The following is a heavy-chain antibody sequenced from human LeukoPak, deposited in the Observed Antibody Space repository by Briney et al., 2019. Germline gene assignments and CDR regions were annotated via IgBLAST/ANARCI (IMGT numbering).Heavy chain of an antibody. CDR1: GGSFSGYYW. J-gene: IGHJ4*02. CDR2: INADGSTT. Sequence: ETLSLTCAVYGGSFSGYYWMHWVRQAPGKGLVWVSRINADGSTTSYADSVRGRFTISRDNAKNTLYLQMNSLRAEDTAVYYCATLISGWSLYWGQGTLVTVSS. CDR3: ATLISGWSLY. V-gene: IGHV3-74*01. D-gene: IGHD6-19*01.